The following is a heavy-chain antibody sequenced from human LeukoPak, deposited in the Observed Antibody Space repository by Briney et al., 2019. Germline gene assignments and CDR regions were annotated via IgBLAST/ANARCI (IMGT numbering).Heavy chain of an antibody. Sequence: SETLSLTCTVSGGSISSSSYYWGWIRQPPGKGLEWIGSIYYSGSTYYNPSLKSRVTISVDTSKNQFSLKLSSVTAADTAVYYCARALGDYVWGSYRTAEYFQHWGQGTLVTVSS. CDR1: GGSISSSSYY. V-gene: IGHV4-39*01. CDR2: IYYSGST. CDR3: ARALGDYVWGSYRTAEYFQH. D-gene: IGHD3-16*02. J-gene: IGHJ1*01.